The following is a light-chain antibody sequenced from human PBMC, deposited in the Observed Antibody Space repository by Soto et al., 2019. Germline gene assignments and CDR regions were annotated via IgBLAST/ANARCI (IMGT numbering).Light chain of an antibody. CDR1: SSNIGAGHD. CDR2: GNS. CDR3: QSYDSSLSGSEV. V-gene: IGLV1-40*01. J-gene: IGLJ1*01. Sequence: QSVLTEPPSVSGAPGQRVTISCTGSSSNIGAGHDVHWYQQPPGTAPKHLIYGNSNRPSGVPDRFSGSKSGTSASLAITGLQAEDEADYYCQSYDSSLSGSEVFGTGTKVTVL.